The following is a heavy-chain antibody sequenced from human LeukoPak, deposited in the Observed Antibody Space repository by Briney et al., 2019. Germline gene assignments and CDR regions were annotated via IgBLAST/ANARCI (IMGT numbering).Heavy chain of an antibody. CDR1: GFPFSSYA. CDR2: ISGSGGST. CDR3: ARSYYNENNYYYYYYMDV. Sequence: GGSLRLSCAVSGFPFSSYAMHWVRQAPGKGLEWVSAISGSGGSTYYADSVKGRFTISRDNSKNTLYLQMNSLRAEDTAVYYCARSYYNENNYYYYYYMDVWGKGTTVTISS. J-gene: IGHJ6*03. V-gene: IGHV3-23*01. D-gene: IGHD3-10*01.